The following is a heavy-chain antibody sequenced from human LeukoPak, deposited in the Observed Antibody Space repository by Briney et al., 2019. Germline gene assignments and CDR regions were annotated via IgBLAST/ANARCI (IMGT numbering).Heavy chain of an antibody. CDR2: ISYDGSNK. CDR3: AKDPIAAAVSILGYFDY. V-gene: IGHV3-30*18. Sequence: GRSLRLSCAASGFTFSSYGMHWVRQAPGKGLEWVAVISYDGSNKYYADSVKGRFTISRDNSKNTLYLQMNSLRAEDTAVYYCAKDPIAAAVSILGYFDYWGQGTLVTVSS. J-gene: IGHJ4*02. CDR1: GFTFSSYG. D-gene: IGHD6-13*01.